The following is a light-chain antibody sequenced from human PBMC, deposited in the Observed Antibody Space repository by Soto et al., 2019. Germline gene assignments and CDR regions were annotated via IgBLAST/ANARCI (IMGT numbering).Light chain of an antibody. Sequence: QSALTQPASVSGSPGQSITISCTGSSSDIGRYNYVSWYQQLPGKAPKLIIYEVSNRPSGVSDRFSGYKSGNTASLSISVLQTEDEADYYCGSYTSATTWVFGGGTKLTVL. V-gene: IGLV2-14*03. CDR1: SSDIGRYNY. CDR2: EVS. CDR3: GSYTSATTWV. J-gene: IGLJ3*02.